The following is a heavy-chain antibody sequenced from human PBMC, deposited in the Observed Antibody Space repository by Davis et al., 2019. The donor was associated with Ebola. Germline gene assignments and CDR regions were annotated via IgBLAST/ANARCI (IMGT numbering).Heavy chain of an antibody. CDR2: MWCDGSRQ. V-gene: IGHV3-33*01. CDR1: GFIFSNYG. CDR3: ARDTWYSGDDNGGD. Sequence: GESLKISCAASGFIFSNYGMHWVRQAPGKGLEWVALMWCDGSRQYYADSVKGRFTVSRDNSRNILYLQMNSLRAENTAVYYCARDTWYSGDDNGGDWGQGTLVTVSS. D-gene: IGHD1-26*01. J-gene: IGHJ4*02.